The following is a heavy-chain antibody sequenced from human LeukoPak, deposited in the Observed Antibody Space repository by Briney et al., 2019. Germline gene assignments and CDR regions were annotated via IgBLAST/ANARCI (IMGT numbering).Heavy chain of an antibody. V-gene: IGHV3-72*01. CDR3: ARLVGANN. CDR1: GFTFSDHD. D-gene: IGHD1-26*01. CDR2: VRKKTNSYTT. J-gene: IGHJ4*02. Sequence: GGSLKLSCAASGFTFSDHDMDWVRQAPGKGLEWVGRVRKKTNSYTTEYAASVKGRFTISRDDSQNSLYLQMNSLTAEDTAVYYCARLVGANNWGQGTLVIVSS.